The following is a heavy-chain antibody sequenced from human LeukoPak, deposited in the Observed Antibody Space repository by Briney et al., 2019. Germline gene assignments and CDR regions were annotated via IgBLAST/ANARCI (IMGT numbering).Heavy chain of an antibody. Sequence: GGSLRLSCAASGFTFSSYSMNWVRQAPGKGLEWVSYISSSGSTIYYADSVKGRFTISRDNAKNSLYLQMNSLRAEDTAVYYCARVNLVGATSADAFDIWGQGTMVTVSS. D-gene: IGHD1-26*01. J-gene: IGHJ3*02. V-gene: IGHV3-48*04. CDR1: GFTFSSYS. CDR2: ISSSGSTI. CDR3: ARVNLVGATSADAFDI.